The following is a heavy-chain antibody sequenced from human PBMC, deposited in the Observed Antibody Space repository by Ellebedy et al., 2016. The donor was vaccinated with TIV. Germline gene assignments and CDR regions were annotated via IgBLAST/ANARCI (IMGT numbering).Heavy chain of an antibody. CDR2: IYYSGST. CDR3: ASTAGYSSGWYPDAFDI. D-gene: IGHD6-19*01. CDR1: GGSTSSYY. Sequence: SETLSLTXTVSGGSTSSYYWSWIRQPPGKGLEWIGYIYYSGSTNYNPSLKSRVTISVDTSKNQFSLKLSSVTAADTAVYYCASTAGYSSGWYPDAFDIWGQGTMVTVSS. J-gene: IGHJ3*02. V-gene: IGHV4-59*01.